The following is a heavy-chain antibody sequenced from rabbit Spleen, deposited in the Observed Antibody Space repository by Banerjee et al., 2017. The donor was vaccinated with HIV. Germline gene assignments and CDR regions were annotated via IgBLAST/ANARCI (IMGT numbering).Heavy chain of an antibody. Sequence: EQLEESGGGLVKPGGTLTLTCTVSGFSFSSNWICWVRQAPGKGLEWIACIDTSDGDTDYANWPKGRFTISKTSSTTVTLQMTSLTAADTATYFCARDLVAVIGWNFSLWGPGTLVTVS. CDR1: GFSFSSNW. J-gene: IGHJ6*01. V-gene: IGHV1S45*01. CDR3: ARDLVAVIGWNFSL. CDR2: IDTSDGDT. D-gene: IGHD1-1*01.